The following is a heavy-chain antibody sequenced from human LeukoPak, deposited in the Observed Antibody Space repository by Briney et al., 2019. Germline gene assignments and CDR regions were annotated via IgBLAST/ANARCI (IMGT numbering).Heavy chain of an antibody. CDR2: ISSSSGYI. Sequence: PGGSLRLSCAASGFTFSTYSMNWARQAPGKGLEWVSFISSSSGYIYYADSVKGRFTISRDNAKNSLYLQMNSLRAEDTAVYYCARGMLGGVPAVAATSYFDYWGQGTLVTVSS. V-gene: IGHV3-21*01. D-gene: IGHD2-2*01. CDR1: GFTFSTYS. J-gene: IGHJ4*02. CDR3: ARGMLGGVPAVAATSYFDY.